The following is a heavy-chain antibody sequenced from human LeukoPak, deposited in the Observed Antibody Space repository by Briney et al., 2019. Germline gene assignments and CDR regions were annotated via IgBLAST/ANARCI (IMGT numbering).Heavy chain of an antibody. CDR3: ARDYRIRDSSGYYYYYGMDV. V-gene: IGHV4-30-4*01. CDR2: IYYSGST. D-gene: IGHD3-22*01. J-gene: IGHJ6*02. CDR1: GGSISSGDYY. Sequence: SETLSLTCTVSGGSISSGDYYWSWIRQPPGKGLEWIGYIYYSGSTYYNPSLKSRVTISVDTSKNQFSLKLSSVTAADTAVYYCARDYRIRDSSGYYYYYGMDVWGQGTTATVSS.